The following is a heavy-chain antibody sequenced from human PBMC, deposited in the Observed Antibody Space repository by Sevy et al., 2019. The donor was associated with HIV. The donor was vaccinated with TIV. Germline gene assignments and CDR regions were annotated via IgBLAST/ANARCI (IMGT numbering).Heavy chain of an antibody. CDR2: IKQDGSEK. J-gene: IGHJ4*02. V-gene: IGHV3-7*01. D-gene: IGHD3-16*02. Sequence: GGSLRLSCAASGFTFSSYWMSWVRQAPGKGLEWVANIKQDGSEKYYVDSVKGRFTISRDNAKNSLYLQMNSLSDEDTAVYYCPRDRPMITFGGVIDYFDYWGQGTLVTVSS. CDR1: GFTFSSYW. CDR3: PRDRPMITFGGVIDYFDY.